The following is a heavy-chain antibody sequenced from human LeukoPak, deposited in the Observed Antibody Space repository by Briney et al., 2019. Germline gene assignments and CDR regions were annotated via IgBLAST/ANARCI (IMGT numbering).Heavy chain of an antibody. V-gene: IGHV4-39*01. J-gene: IGHJ4*02. CDR3: ASGAYAGGAGAYFDY. CDR1: GGSITRSSYH. Sequence: SETLSLTCTVSGGSITRSSYHWGWIRQPPGKGLEWIGSIYYSGSTYYNPSLKSRVTISVDTSKNQFSLKLSSVTAADTAVYYCASGAYAGGAGAYFDYWGQGTLVTVSS. CDR2: IYYSGST. D-gene: IGHD3-16*01.